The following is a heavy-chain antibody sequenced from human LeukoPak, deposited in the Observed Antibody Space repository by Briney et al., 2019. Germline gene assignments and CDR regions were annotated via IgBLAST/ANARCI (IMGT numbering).Heavy chain of an antibody. V-gene: IGHV4-30-4*01. J-gene: IGHJ4*02. D-gene: IGHD3-22*01. CDR3: ARTTSTPTTDSSGYYSSDY. CDR2: IYYSGST. Sequence: SETLSLTCTVSGGSISSAEYYWSWIRQPPGKGLEWIGYIYYSGSTPYNPSLKSRVSISVDTSKNQFSLKLSSVTAADTAVYYCARTTSTPTTDSSGYYSSDYWGQGTLVTVSS. CDR1: GGSISSAEYY.